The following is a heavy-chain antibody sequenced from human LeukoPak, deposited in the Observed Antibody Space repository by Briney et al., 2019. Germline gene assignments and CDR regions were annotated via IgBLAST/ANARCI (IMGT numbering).Heavy chain of an antibody. CDR1: GYTFTSYG. CDR3: ARVYPPGIGYSYGLDY. J-gene: IGHJ4*02. Sequence: GASVKVSCKASGYTFTSYGISWVRQAPGQGLDWMGWISAYNDNTNYAQKLQGRVTMTTDTSTSTAYMELRSLRSDDTAVYYCARVYPPGIGYSYGLDYWGQGTLVTVSS. D-gene: IGHD5-18*01. CDR2: ISAYNDNT. V-gene: IGHV1-18*01.